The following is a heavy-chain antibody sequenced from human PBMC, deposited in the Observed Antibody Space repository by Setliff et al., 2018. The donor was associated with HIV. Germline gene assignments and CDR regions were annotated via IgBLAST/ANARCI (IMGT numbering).Heavy chain of an antibody. CDR2: VIPVRDMA. Sequence: ASVKVSCKASGGTLRSYGMTWVRQAPGQGLEWMGTVIPVRDMANYAEKFQGRVTITADRSTSTSYMELRGLRSEDTAVYFCARTSKVATIAVYYFDYWGQGTLVTVSS. J-gene: IGHJ4*02. CDR3: ARTSKVATIAVYYFDY. V-gene: IGHV1-69*04. CDR1: GGTLRSYG. D-gene: IGHD5-12*01.